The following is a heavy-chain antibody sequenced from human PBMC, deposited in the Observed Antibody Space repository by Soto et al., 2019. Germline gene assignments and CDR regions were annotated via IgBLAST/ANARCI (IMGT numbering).Heavy chain of an antibody. CDR3: ATDSKGGDYRYYYYMDV. CDR2: FDPEDGET. CDR1: GYTLTELS. Sequence: QVQLVQSGAEVKKPGASVKVSCKVSGYTLTELSMHWVRQAPGKGLEWMGGFDPEDGETIYAQKFQGRVTMTEETSTVTAYIELSSLGSEDTAVYYCATDSKGGDYRYYYYMDVWGKGTTVTVSS. V-gene: IGHV1-24*01. J-gene: IGHJ6*03. D-gene: IGHD4-17*01.